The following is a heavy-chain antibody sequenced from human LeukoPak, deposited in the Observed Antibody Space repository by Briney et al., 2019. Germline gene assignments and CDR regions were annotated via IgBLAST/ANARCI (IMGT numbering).Heavy chain of an antibody. Sequence: PGGSLRLSCAASGFTFSSYAMSWVRQAPGRGLEWVSAISGSGGSTYYADSVKGRFTISRDNSKNTLYLQMNSLRAEDTAVYYCAKGVVRITIFMSSSWFDPWGQGTLVTVSS. V-gene: IGHV3-23*01. D-gene: IGHD3-3*01. CDR1: GFTFSSYA. CDR2: ISGSGGST. CDR3: AKGVVRITIFMSSSWFDP. J-gene: IGHJ5*02.